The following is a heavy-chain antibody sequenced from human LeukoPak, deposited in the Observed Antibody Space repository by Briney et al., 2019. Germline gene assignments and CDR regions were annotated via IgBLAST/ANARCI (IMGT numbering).Heavy chain of an antibody. J-gene: IGHJ5*02. D-gene: IGHD2-15*01. CDR1: GGTFSSYA. V-gene: IGHV1-69*04. CDR3: ARAGDCSGGSCSLDSFDP. CDR2: IIPIFGIA. Sequence: SVKVSCKASGGTFSSYAISWVRQAPGQGLEWMGRIIPIFGIANYAQKFQGRVTITTDKSTSTAYMEVRSLRSEDTAVYYCARAGDCSGGSCSLDSFDPWGQGTLVTVSS.